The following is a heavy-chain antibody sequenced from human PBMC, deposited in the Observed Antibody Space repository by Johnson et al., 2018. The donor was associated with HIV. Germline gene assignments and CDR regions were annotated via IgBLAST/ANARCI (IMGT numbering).Heavy chain of an antibody. CDR2: ISSSGSTI. Sequence: QVQLVESGGGVVQPGRSLRLSCAASGFTFSDYYMSWIRQAPGKGLEWVSYISSSGSTIYYADSVKGRFTISRDNSKNTLYLQMNSLRAEDTALYYCAKGYSSSWYLDAFDTWGQGTMVTVSS. CDR1: GFTFSDYY. CDR3: AKGYSSSWYLDAFDT. J-gene: IGHJ3*02. D-gene: IGHD6-13*01. V-gene: IGHV3-11*04.